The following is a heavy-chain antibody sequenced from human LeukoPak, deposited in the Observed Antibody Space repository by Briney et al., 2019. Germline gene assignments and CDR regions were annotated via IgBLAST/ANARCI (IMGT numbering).Heavy chain of an antibody. J-gene: IGHJ3*02. V-gene: IGHV4-59*01. Sequence: PSETLSLTCTVSGGSISSYSWSWIRQPPGKGLEWIGYIYYSGSTSSNPSLRSRLTISGDTSKNQFAMRLSSVTAADTAMYYCARASGGAARGSGMGYGFDIWGQGTMVTVSS. D-gene: IGHD6-6*01. CDR1: GGSISSYS. CDR2: IYYSGST. CDR3: ARASGGAARGSGMGYGFDI.